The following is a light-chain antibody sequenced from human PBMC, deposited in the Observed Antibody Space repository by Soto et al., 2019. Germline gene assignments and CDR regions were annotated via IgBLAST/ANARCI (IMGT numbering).Light chain of an antibody. CDR2: EGS. V-gene: IGLV2-23*01. Sequence: QSALTQPASVSGSPGQSITISCTGTSSDVGSYNLVSWYQQHPVKAPKLMIYEGSKRPSGVSNRFSGSKSGNTASLTISGLQAEDEADYYCCSYAGTSTLYVFGTGTKLTVL. J-gene: IGLJ1*01. CDR3: CSYAGTSTLYV. CDR1: SSDVGSYNL.